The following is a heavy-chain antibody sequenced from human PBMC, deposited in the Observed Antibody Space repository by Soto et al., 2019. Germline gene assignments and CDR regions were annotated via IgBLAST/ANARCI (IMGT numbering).Heavy chain of an antibody. D-gene: IGHD2-8*01. CDR1: GGTFRTAA. CDR2: IMPVFLTP. CDR3: ARDNDRPQLGGNYYYILDV. V-gene: IGHV1-69*12. Sequence: QVHLEQSGAEVKKPGSSVKVSCKASGGTFRTAAISWVRQAPGQGLEWLGGIMPVFLTPDYAQKFQGRVMIYADESTSTAYMELSGLRSDDTAVYYCARDNDRPQLGGNYYYILDVWGQGTTITVSS. J-gene: IGHJ6*02.